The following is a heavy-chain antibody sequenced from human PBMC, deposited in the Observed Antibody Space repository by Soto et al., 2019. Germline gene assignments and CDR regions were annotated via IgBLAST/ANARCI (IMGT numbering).Heavy chain of an antibody. Sequence: QLQLRESGPGLVQPSGTLSLTCDVSGDSLTNNHWWSWVRQAPGKGLEWIGEIWHTGRPNYNPSFKSRVASSIDKSKNQFSLKLSSVTAADTAVYYCVRDSRTGCSSINCYMHWGQGTLVTVSS. D-gene: IGHD2-15*01. V-gene: IGHV4-4*02. CDR2: IWHTGRP. J-gene: IGHJ4*02. CDR1: GDSLTNNHW. CDR3: VRDSRTGCSSINCYMH.